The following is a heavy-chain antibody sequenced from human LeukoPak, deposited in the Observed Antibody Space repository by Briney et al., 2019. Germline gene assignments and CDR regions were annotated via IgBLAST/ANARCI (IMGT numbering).Heavy chain of an antibody. CDR3: ATVSMASPSIRPLY. CDR2: IYYSGST. Sequence: SETLSLTCTVSGGSISGSSYYWGWIRQPPGKGLEWIGSIYYSGSTYYNPSLKSRVTISVDTSKNQFSLILNSVTAADTAVYYCATVSMASPSIRPLYWGQGTLVTVSS. V-gene: IGHV4-39*07. CDR1: GGSISGSSYY. D-gene: IGHD2-2*01. J-gene: IGHJ4*02.